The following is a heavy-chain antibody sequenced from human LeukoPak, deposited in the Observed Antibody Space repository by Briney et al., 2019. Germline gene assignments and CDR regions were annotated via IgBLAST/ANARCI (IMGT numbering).Heavy chain of an antibody. D-gene: IGHD4-17*01. J-gene: IGHJ4*02. V-gene: IGHV3-23*01. CDR1: GFTFSSDA. CDR2: ISGSGGST. CDR3: AKDSKDNYDYGDYVLDFDY. Sequence: GGSLRLSCAASGFTFSSDAMSWVRQAPGKGLEWVSAISGSGGSTYYADSVKGRFTISRDNSKNTLYLQMNSLRAEDTAVYYCAKDSKDNYDYGDYVLDFDYWGQGTLVTVSS.